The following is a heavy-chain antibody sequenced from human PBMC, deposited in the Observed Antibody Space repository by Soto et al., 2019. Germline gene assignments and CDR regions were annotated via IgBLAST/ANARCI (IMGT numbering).Heavy chain of an antibody. CDR1: GGSISSGDYY. CDR3: ASTIVVVTAIHFDY. CDR2: IYYSGST. V-gene: IGHV4-30-4*01. D-gene: IGHD2-21*02. J-gene: IGHJ4*02. Sequence: PSETLSLTCTVSGGSISSGDYYWSWIRQPPGKGLEWIGYIYYSGSTYYNPSLKSRVTISVDTSKNQFSLKLSSVTAADTAVYYCASTIVVVTAIHFDYWGQGTLVTVSS.